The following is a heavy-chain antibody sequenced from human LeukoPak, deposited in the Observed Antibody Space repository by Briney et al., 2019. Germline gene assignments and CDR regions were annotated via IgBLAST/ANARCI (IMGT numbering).Heavy chain of an antibody. CDR1: GYTFIGYY. V-gene: IGHV1-2*02. D-gene: IGHD6-13*01. Sequence: ASVKVSCKASGYTFIGYYMHWVRQAPGQGLEWMGWINPNSGGTNYAQKFQGRVTMTRDTSISTAYMELSRLRSDDTAVYYCARASSWYGWFDPWGQGTLVTVSS. CDR2: INPNSGGT. J-gene: IGHJ5*02. CDR3: ARASSWYGWFDP.